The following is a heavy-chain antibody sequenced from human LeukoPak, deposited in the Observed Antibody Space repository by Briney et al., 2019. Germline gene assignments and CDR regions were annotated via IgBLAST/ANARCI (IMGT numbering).Heavy chain of an antibody. J-gene: IGHJ5*02. Sequence: PSETLSLTCTVSGGFISSYYWSWIRQPAGKGLEWIGRIYTSGSTNYNPSLKSRVTMSVDTSKNQFSLKLSSVTAADTAVYYCARDRSIAAAGIEDWFDPWGQGTLVTVSS. CDR1: GGFISSYY. V-gene: IGHV4-4*07. D-gene: IGHD6-13*01. CDR2: IYTSGST. CDR3: ARDRSIAAAGIEDWFDP.